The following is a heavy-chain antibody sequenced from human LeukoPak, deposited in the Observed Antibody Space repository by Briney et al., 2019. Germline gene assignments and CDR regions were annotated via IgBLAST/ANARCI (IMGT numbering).Heavy chain of an antibody. V-gene: IGHV4-4*07. CDR3: ARRFTMDRGPYGWFDP. CDR1: NDSISSYY. CDR2: IYTSGGI. Sequence: PSETLSLTCTVSNDSISSYYWSWIRQPAGKGLEWIGRIYTSGGINDNPSLKSRVTVSVDTSKKQFTLKLSSVTAADTAVYYCARRFTMDRGPYGWFDPWGQGALVTVSS. J-gene: IGHJ5*02. D-gene: IGHD3-10*01.